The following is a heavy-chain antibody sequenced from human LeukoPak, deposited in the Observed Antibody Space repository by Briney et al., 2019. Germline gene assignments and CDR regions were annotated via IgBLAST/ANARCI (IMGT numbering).Heavy chain of an antibody. CDR2: MNPNSGNT. Sequence: ASVKVSCKASGYTFTGYYMHWVRQATGQGLEWMGWMNPNSGNTGYAQKFQGRVTITRNTSISTAYMELSSLRSEDTAVYYCASSLQTYYDFWSGSPMDVWGKGTTVTVSS. D-gene: IGHD3-3*01. CDR1: GYTFTGYY. J-gene: IGHJ6*03. V-gene: IGHV1-8*03. CDR3: ASSLQTYYDFWSGSPMDV.